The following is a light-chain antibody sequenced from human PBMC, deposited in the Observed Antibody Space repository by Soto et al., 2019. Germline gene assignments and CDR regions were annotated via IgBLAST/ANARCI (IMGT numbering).Light chain of an antibody. J-gene: IGKJ4*01. V-gene: IGKV3-11*01. CDR3: QQRST. Sequence: EIVLTQSPATLSLSPGERATLSCRASQSVSSYLAWYQQKPGQAPRLLIYDASNRATGIPARFSGSGSGTDFTLTISSLEPEDFAVSYCQQRSTFGGGTKVEIK. CDR1: QSVSSY. CDR2: DAS.